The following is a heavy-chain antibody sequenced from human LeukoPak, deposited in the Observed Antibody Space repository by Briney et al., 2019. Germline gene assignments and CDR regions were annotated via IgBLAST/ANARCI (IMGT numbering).Heavy chain of an antibody. CDR2: IYSSGST. CDR1: GGSIGSYY. Sequence: SETLSLTCTVSGGSIGSYYWSWIRQPPGKGLEWIGYIYSSGSTNYNPSLKSRVTISLDTSKNQFSLKLSFVTAADTAVYYCARGVAAPGTWVLMWLDPWGQETLVNVSS. D-gene: IGHD6-13*01. J-gene: IGHJ5*02. V-gene: IGHV4-59*01. CDR3: ARGVAAPGTWVLMWLDP.